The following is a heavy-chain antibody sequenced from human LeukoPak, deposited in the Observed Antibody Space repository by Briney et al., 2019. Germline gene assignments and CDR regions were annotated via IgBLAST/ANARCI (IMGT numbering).Heavy chain of an antibody. Sequence: PSETLSLACTVSGGSISSGGYYWSWIRQHPGKGLEWIGYIYYSGSTYCNPSLKSRVTISVDTSQNQFSLKLSSVTAADTAVYYCAGEACSGGSCYSGYWFDPWGQGTLVTVSS. CDR1: GGSISSGGYY. CDR3: AGEACSGGSCYSGYWFDP. D-gene: IGHD2-15*01. V-gene: IGHV4-31*03. CDR2: IYYSGST. J-gene: IGHJ5*02.